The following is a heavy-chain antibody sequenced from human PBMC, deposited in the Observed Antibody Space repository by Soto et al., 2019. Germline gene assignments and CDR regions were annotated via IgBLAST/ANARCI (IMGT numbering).Heavy chain of an antibody. CDR1: GDTFKNSV. J-gene: IGHJ6*02. D-gene: IGHD3-10*01. Sequence: QVQLVQSGVEVKKPGSSVRVSCKASGDTFKNSVISWVRQAPGQGLEWMGGTIPLFGTTDYAQKFQGRLTITTDESTTTAYMEVSRLTSEDTAVYYLGAELDFGKLSVVWGQGTTVIVSS. CDR2: TIPLFGTT. V-gene: IGHV1-69*01. CDR3: GAELDFGKLSVV.